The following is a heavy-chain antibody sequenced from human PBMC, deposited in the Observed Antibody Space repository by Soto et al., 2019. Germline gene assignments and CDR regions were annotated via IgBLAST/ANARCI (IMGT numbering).Heavy chain of an antibody. CDR2: ITTGNDYI. CDR1: GFTLSSFS. V-gene: IGHV3-21*01. J-gene: IGHJ5*01. CDR3: ARDSYSSLFDS. D-gene: IGHD6-19*01. Sequence: EVHLVESGGGLVKPGGSLRLSCVASGFTLSSFSMSWIRQTPGKGLEWVSSITTGNDYISYADSVKGRFTISRDNAKNSLFLQMNSLKADDTALYFCARDSYSSLFDSWGQGTLVTVSS.